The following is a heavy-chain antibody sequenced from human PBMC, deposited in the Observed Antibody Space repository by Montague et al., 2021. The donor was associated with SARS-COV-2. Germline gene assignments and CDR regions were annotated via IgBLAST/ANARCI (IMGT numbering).Heavy chain of an antibody. V-gene: IGHV4-4*02. D-gene: IGHD6-19*01. CDR3: ARDLFSPYSSGWYADY. J-gene: IGHJ4*02. Sequence: SETLSLTCAVSGGSISSSNWCSWVRPPPGKGLEWIGEIYHSGSTNYNPSLKSRVTISVDKSKNQFSLKLSSVTAADTAVYYCARDLFSPYSSGWYADYWGQGTLVTVSS. CDR1: GGSISSSNW. CDR2: IYHSGST.